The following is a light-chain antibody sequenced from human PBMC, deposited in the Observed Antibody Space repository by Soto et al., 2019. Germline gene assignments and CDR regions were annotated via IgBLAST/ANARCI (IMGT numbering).Light chain of an antibody. J-gene: IGLJ3*02. CDR1: NSNIGAGYD. CDR2: ANS. CDR3: QSYDGRLSARV. V-gene: IGLV1-40*01. Sequence: QSVLTQPPSVSGAPGQRVTISCTGSNSNIGAGYDVHWYQQLPGTAPKLLIYANSNPPSGVPDRFSGSKSGTSAALAITGLQAEDEGDYYCQSYDGRLSARVFCGGTKLTVL.